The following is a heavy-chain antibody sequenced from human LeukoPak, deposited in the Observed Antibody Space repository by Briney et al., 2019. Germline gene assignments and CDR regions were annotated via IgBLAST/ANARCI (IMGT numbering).Heavy chain of an antibody. Sequence: SETLSLTCTVSGGSISSGGYYWSWIRQHPGKGLEWIGYVYYSGSTYYNPSLKSRVTISVDTSKNQFSLKLSSVTAADTAVYYCARGYYDFWSGYYYYYYYMDVWGKGTTVTVSS. CDR2: VYYSGST. CDR1: GGSISSGGYY. J-gene: IGHJ6*03. V-gene: IGHV4-31*03. D-gene: IGHD3-3*01. CDR3: ARGYYDFWSGYYYYYYYMDV.